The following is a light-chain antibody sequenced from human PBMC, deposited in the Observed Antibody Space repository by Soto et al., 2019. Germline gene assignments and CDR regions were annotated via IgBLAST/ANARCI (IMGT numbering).Light chain of an antibody. CDR1: TGTVTSGHY. Sequence: QAVVTQQPSLTVSPGGTVTLTCGSSTGTVTSGHYSYWFQQKPGQAPRTLIYDTVKKHSWTPARFSGSLLGGKAALTLSGAQPEDEADYSCLLSYHGPYVSGPGTKVTVL. J-gene: IGLJ1*01. V-gene: IGLV7-46*01. CDR2: DTV. CDR3: LLSYHGPYV.